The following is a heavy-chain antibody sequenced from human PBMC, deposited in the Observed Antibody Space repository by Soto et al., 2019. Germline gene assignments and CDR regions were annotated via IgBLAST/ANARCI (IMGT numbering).Heavy chain of an antibody. Sequence: DVQVVESGGDLVKPGGSLRLSCAASGFTFSNAWMSWVRQAPGKGLEWVGRIKSYTNGGTTDYAAPVKGRFAISRDDSKNTLYLQMNSLKTEDAGVYYCTTDDPINKYWGQGTLFTVSS. J-gene: IGHJ4*02. CDR1: GFTFSNAW. CDR3: TTDDPINKY. CDR2: IKSYTNGGTT. V-gene: IGHV3-15*01.